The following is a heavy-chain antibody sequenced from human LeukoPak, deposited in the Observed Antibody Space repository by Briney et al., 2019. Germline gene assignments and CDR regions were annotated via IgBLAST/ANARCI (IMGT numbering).Heavy chain of an antibody. D-gene: IGHD1-1*01. V-gene: IGHV3-23*01. J-gene: IGHJ6*02. CDR3: AKSPDLDYYYYYGMDV. Sequence: GGSLRLSCAASGHTLNGYTLKGVRQPPGGGRKCVSSTRGSWSSTYCADAVRGRFTISRDNSRNTLYLQMNSLRAEDTGVYYCAKSPDLDYYYYYGMDVWGQGPIVTVSS. CDR2: TRGSWSST. CDR1: GHTLNGYT.